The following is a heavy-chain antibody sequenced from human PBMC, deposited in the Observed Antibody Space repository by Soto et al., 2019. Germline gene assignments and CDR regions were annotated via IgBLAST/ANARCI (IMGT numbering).Heavy chain of an antibody. V-gene: IGHV5-51*01. CDR1: GYSFTSYC. D-gene: IGHD3-10*01. Sequence: PGESLKISCNGSGYSFTSYCIGWVLQMPGKGLDWMGIIYPGDSDTRYSPSFQGQVTISADKSISTAYLQWSSLKASDTAMYYCARASMVRGVIPNYYYYYGMDVWGQGTTVTVS. CDR2: IYPGDSDT. CDR3: ARASMVRGVIPNYYYYYGMDV. J-gene: IGHJ6*02.